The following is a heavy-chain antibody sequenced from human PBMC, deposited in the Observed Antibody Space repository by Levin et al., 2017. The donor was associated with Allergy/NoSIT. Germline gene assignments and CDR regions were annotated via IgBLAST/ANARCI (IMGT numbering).Heavy chain of an antibody. D-gene: IGHD6-19*01. CDR2: ISYDGGNK. V-gene: IGHV3-30*04. CDR3: ARTTGYSSGWYDY. CDR1: GFTFSSYA. Sequence: GGSLRLSCAASGFTFSSYAMHWVRQAPGKGLEWVAVISYDGGNKYYADSVKGRFTISRDNSKNTLYLQMNSLRAEDTAVYYCARTTGYSSGWYDYWGQGTLVTVSS. J-gene: IGHJ4*02.